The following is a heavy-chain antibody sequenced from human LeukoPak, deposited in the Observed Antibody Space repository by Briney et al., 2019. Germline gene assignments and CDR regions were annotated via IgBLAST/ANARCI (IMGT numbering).Heavy chain of an antibody. CDR3: ARRNSRGQYYFDY. CDR2: IKSKTDGGTT. D-gene: IGHD6-19*01. CDR1: GFTFSNAW. V-gene: IGHV3-15*01. Sequence: GGSLRLSCAASGFTFSNAWMSWVRQAPGKGLEWVGRIKSKTDGGTTDYAAPVKGRFTISRDDSKNTLYLQMNSLKTEDTAVYYCARRNSRGQYYFDYWGPGALVTVSS. J-gene: IGHJ4*02.